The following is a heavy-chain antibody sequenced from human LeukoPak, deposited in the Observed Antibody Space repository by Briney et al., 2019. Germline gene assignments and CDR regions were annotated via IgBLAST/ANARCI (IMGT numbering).Heavy chain of an antibody. CDR3: AGPDITIFGVVITPGGY. CDR2: ISGSGGST. Sequence: GGSLRLSCAASGFTFSSYAMSWVRQAPGKGLEWVSAISGSGGSTYYADSVKGRFTISRDNSKNTLYLQMNSLRAEDTAVYYCAGPDITIFGVVITPGGYWGQGTLVTVSS. V-gene: IGHV3-23*01. D-gene: IGHD3-3*01. CDR1: GFTFSSYA. J-gene: IGHJ4*02.